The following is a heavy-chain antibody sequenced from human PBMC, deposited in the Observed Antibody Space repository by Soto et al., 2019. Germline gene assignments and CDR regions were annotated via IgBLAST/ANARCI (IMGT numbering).Heavy chain of an antibody. J-gene: IGHJ5*02. CDR1: GFNFSSYE. CDR3: ARGVYDSNGYSYP. V-gene: IGHV3-48*03. Sequence: PGWSLRLSCAASGFNFSSYEMNWVRQAPGKGLEWISYISSGGKRIYYTDSVKGRFTISRDNPKNPLYLQMNSLRAEDTAVYYCARGVYDSNGYSYPWGQGTLVTVSS. CDR2: ISSGGKRI. D-gene: IGHD3-22*01.